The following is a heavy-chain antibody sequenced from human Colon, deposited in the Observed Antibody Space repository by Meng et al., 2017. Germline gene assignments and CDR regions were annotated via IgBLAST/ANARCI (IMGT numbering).Heavy chain of an antibody. Sequence: GGSLRLSCEASGFTFSSNGMHWVRQAPGKRLVWVAVIWYDGSNKYYTDSVKGRFTISRDNSKNTVYLQMNSLRDEDTAVYYCARWGPSKTIDYWGQGTLVTVSS. CDR2: IWYDGSNK. J-gene: IGHJ4*01. D-gene: IGHD7-27*01. CDR1: GFTFSSNG. CDR3: ARWGPSKTIDY. V-gene: IGHV3-33*01.